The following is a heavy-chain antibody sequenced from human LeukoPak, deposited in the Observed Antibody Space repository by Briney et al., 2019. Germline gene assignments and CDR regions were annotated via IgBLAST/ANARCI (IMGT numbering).Heavy chain of an antibody. CDR3: AELGITMIGGV. D-gene: IGHD3-10*02. Sequence: GGSLRLSCAASGFTFTSYNINWVRQAPGKGLEWVSSISIGSTYLYYADSVKGRFTISRDNAKNSLYLQMNSLRAEDTAVYYCAELGITMIGGVWGKGTTVTISS. CDR2: ISIGSTYL. J-gene: IGHJ6*04. V-gene: IGHV3-21*01. CDR1: GFTFTSYN.